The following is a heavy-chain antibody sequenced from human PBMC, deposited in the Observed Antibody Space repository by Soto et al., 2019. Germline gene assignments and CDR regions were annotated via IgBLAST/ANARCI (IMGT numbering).Heavy chain of an antibody. CDR3: ARGTPVWFDP. J-gene: IGHJ5*02. V-gene: IGHV1-3*05. CDR1: GYTFSDYA. CDR2: INAGNGNT. D-gene: IGHD3-10*01. Sequence: QVQLVQSGAEEKKPGASVKVSCKASGYTFSDYAIHWVRQAPGQRPEWMGGINAGNGNTKYSQKFQGRVTITRDTSASTAYMELSSLRSEDTAVYYCARGTPVWFDPWGQGTLVTVPS.